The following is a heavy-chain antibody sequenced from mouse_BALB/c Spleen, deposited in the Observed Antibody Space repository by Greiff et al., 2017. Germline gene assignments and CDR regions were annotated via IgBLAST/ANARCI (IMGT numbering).Heavy chain of an antibody. CDR2: ISSGGSYT. D-gene: IGHD1-1*01. CDR1: GFTFSSYG. Sequence: VQLQESGGDLVKPGGSLKLSCAASGFTFSSYGMSWVRQTPDKRLEWVATISSGGSYTYYPDSVKGRFTISRDNAKNTLYLQMSSLKSEDTAMYYCATYYYGSSYYFDYWGQGTTLTVSS. CDR3: ATYYYGSSYYFDY. V-gene: IGHV5-6*01. J-gene: IGHJ2*01.